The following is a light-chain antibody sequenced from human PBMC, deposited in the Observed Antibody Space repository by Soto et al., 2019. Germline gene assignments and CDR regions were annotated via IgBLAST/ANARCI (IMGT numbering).Light chain of an antibody. Sequence: DIQMTQSPSTLSASVGDRVTITCRASQSISSWLAWYQQKRGKAPKLLIYKASSLESGVPSRFSGSGSGTEFTLTISSLQPDDFATYYCQQYNSYPWTFGQGTKVEIK. CDR1: QSISSW. CDR2: KAS. V-gene: IGKV1-5*03. J-gene: IGKJ1*01. CDR3: QQYNSYPWT.